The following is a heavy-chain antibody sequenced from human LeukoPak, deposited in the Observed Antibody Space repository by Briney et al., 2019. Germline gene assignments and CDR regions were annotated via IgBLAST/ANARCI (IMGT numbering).Heavy chain of an antibody. CDR2: IYTSGGT. CDR3: ARGAGAFDY. CDR1: GGSISSGSYY. D-gene: IGHD3-10*01. V-gene: IGHV4-61*02. J-gene: IGHJ4*02. Sequence: SETLSLTCTVSGGSISSGSYYWSWIRQPAGKGLEWIGRIYTSGGTNYNPSLKSRVTISVDTSKNQFSLKLSSVTAADTAVYYCARGAGAFDYWGQGTLVTVSS.